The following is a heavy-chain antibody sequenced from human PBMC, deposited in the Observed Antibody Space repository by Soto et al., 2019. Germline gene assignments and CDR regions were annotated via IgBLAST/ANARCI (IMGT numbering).Heavy chain of an antibody. CDR2: VYPDDSET. J-gene: IGHJ4*02. D-gene: IGHD3-22*01. V-gene: IGHV5-51*01. Sequence: GWMSKKHGKGLEWMGIVYPDDSETRYSPSFRGHVTISVTKSITTVFLQWSSLRASDTAMYYCARQIYDSDTGPNFQYYFDSWGQGTPVTVFS. CDR3: ARQIYDSDTGPNFQYYFDS.